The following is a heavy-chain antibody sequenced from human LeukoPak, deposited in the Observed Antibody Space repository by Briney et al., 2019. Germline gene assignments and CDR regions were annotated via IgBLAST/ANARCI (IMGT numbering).Heavy chain of an antibody. V-gene: IGHV4-30-2*01. Sequence: PPQTLSLTCAVSGGSISSGGYSWSWIRQPPGKGLEWIGYIYHSGSTYYNPSLKSRVTISVDRSKNQFSLKLSSVTAADTAVYYCARGYGDYVGSDYFDYWGQGTLVTVSS. CDR3: ARGYGDYVGSDYFDY. CDR2: IYHSGST. J-gene: IGHJ4*02. CDR1: GGSISSGGYS. D-gene: IGHD4-17*01.